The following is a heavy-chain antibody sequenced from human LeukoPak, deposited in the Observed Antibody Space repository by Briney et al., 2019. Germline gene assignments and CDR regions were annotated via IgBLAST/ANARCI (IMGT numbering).Heavy chain of an antibody. CDR3: ARHLYYSASAFWYIDL. J-gene: IGHJ2*01. V-gene: IGHV4-39*07. Sequence: SETLSLTCTVSGDSFRSSTYYWGWIRQPPGRGLEWIGSLYYSGSTYNNPSLKSRVTISVDTSKNQFSLKLTSVTAADTAVYYCARHLYYSASAFWYIDLWGRGTLVIVSP. D-gene: IGHD3-10*01. CDR2: LYYSGST. CDR1: GDSFRSSTYY.